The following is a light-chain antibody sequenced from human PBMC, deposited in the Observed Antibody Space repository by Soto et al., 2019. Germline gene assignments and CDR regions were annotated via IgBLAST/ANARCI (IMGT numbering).Light chain of an antibody. CDR1: SGDIGSYNR. J-gene: IGLJ1*01. CDR2: EVT. CDR3: SSYINSNARACV. Sequence: QSALTQPASVSGSPGQSITISCTGTSGDIGSYNRVSWYQQHSGKAPKLIIYEVTDRPSGVSNRFSGSKSGNKASLTISGLQAEDEAEYYCSSYINSNARACVFGTGTKVPVL. V-gene: IGLV2-14*01.